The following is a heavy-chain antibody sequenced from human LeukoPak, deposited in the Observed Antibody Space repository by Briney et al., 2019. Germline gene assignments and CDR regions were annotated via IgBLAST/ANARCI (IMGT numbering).Heavy chain of an antibody. V-gene: IGHV4-39*01. CDR2: VYYPGTT. CDR1: GGSIGSSVFY. D-gene: IGHD6-19*01. Sequence: PSETLSLTCKVSGGSIGSSVFYWGWFRQPPGKGLEWIGSVYYPGTTHYNPSLESRVTISVDTSKWQVFLTLRSVTATDTAVYYCGRHVSSGWDYFNGLDVWGQGTAVNVFS. CDR3: GRHVSSGWDYFNGLDV. J-gene: IGHJ6*02.